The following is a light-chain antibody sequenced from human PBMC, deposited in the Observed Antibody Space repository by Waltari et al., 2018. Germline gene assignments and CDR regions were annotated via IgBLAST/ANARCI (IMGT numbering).Light chain of an antibody. J-gene: IGKJ1*01. CDR1: ENVNNY. Sequence: DIQMTQSPSSLSASVGDRVTITCLASENVNNYLNWYQQKPGKAPKLLIYKASTLQSGVPSRFSGSGSGTDYTFTISSLQSEDVATYYCQHGYGTPWTFGQGTKVEIK. CDR3: QHGYGTPWT. V-gene: IGKV1-39*01. CDR2: KAS.